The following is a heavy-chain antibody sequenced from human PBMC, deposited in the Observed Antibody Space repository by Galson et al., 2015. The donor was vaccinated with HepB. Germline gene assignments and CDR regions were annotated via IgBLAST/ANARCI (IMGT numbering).Heavy chain of an antibody. J-gene: IGHJ4*02. CDR2: IDWDDDK. V-gene: IGHV2-70*01. Sequence: PALVKPTQTLTLTCTFSGFSLSTSGMCVSWIRQPPGKALEWLALIDWDDDKYYSTSLKTRLTISKDTSKNQVVLTMTNMDPVDTATYYCARVDPREGSFYFDYWGQGTLVTVSS. CDR1: GFSLSTSGMC. CDR3: ARVDPREGSFYFDY. D-gene: IGHD2-15*01.